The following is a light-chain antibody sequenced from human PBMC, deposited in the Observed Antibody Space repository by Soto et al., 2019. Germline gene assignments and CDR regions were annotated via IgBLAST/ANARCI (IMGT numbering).Light chain of an antibody. V-gene: IGLV1-44*01. CDR1: SSNIGRNT. CDR3: AAWDDRLNASA. Sequence: QSVLTQPPSASGTPGQRVTISCSGSSSNIGRNTVKWYRQLPGTAPKLLIVSSDQRPSGVPDRFSASQSATSASLAISVLQSEDEADYICAAWDDRLNASAFGGGTQVTVL. CDR2: SSD. J-gene: IGLJ3*02.